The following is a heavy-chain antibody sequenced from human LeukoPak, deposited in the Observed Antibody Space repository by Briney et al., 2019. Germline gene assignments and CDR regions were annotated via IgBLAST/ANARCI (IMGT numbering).Heavy chain of an antibody. CDR3: AMKGRRAYCDSSGYDVDY. Sequence: SVKVSCKASGYTFTSYAISWVRQAPGQGLEWMGGIIPIFGTANYAQKFQGRVTITADESTSTAYMELSSLRSEDTAVYYCAMKGRRAYCDSSGYDVDYWGQGTLVTVSS. CDR2: IIPIFGTA. V-gene: IGHV1-69*13. J-gene: IGHJ4*02. D-gene: IGHD3-22*01. CDR1: GYTFTSYA.